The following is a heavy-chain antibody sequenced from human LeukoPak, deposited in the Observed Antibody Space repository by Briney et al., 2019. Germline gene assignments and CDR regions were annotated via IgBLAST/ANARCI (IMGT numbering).Heavy chain of an antibody. CDR1: GFTFRSCG. V-gene: IGHV3-33*08. CDR3: ASTSGWYEPIDY. D-gene: IGHD6-19*01. J-gene: IGHJ4*02. Sequence: PGGSLRLSCAASGFTFRSCGMHWVRRGPGKGLEVVAVIWYDGSNKYYADSVKGRFTIPRDNSKNTLYLQMNSLRAEDPAVSYCASTSGWYEPIDYWGPGTLVTVSS. CDR2: IWYDGSNK.